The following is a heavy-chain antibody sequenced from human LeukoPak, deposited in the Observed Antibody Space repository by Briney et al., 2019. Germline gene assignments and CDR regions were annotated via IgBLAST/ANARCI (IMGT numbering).Heavy chain of an antibody. Sequence: ASVKVSCKASGYTFTGDYMHWVRPAPGQGRGWSGWINPNSGGTNYAQKFQGRVTMTRDTSISTAYMELSRLRSDDTAVYYCARVGLERPAVYYYYYYMDVWGKGTTVTVSS. J-gene: IGHJ6*03. CDR1: GYTFTGDY. D-gene: IGHD3-3*01. V-gene: IGHV1-2*02. CDR2: INPNSGGT. CDR3: ARVGLERPAVYYYYYYMDV.